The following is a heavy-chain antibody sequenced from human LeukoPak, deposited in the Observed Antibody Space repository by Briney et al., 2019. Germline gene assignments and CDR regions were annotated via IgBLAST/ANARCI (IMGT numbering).Heavy chain of an antibody. D-gene: IGHD3-10*01. CDR3: ASLLRNLYYGSGSYPFFFDY. J-gene: IGHJ4*02. CDR1: GGSISSGGYY. Sequence: SQTLSLTCTVSGGSISSGGYYWSWIRQHPGKGLEWIRYIYHSGSTYYNPSLKSRVTISVDTSKNQFSLKLSSVTAADTAVYYCASLLRNLYYGSGSYPFFFDYWGQGTLVTVSS. V-gene: IGHV4-31*03. CDR2: IYHSGST.